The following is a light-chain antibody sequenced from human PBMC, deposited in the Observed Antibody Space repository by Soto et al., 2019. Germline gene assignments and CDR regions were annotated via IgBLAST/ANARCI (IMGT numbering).Light chain of an antibody. CDR3: QQDNSFAWT. CDR2: DAS. Sequence: DIQMTQSPSTLSASVGDRVTITCRASQSISSWLAWYQQKPGKAPKLLIYDASSLESGVPSRFSGSGSGTEFTLTISSLQPDDFATYYCQQDNSFAWTFGQGTKV. CDR1: QSISSW. V-gene: IGKV1-5*01. J-gene: IGKJ1*01.